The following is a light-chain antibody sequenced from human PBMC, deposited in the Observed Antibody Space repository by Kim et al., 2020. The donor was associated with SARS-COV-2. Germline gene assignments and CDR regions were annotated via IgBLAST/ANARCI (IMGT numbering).Light chain of an antibody. CDR1: KLGDKY. CDR3: QAWDSSTAHVV. CDR2: QDS. Sequence: PGQTARITCSGDKLGDKYACWYQQKPGQSPVLVIYQDSKRPSGIPARFSGSNSGNTATLTISGTQAMDEADYYCQAWDSSTAHVVFGGGTQLTVL. V-gene: IGLV3-1*01. J-gene: IGLJ2*01.